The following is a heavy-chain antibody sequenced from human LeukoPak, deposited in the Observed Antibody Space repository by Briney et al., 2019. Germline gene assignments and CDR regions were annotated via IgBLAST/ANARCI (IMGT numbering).Heavy chain of an antibody. J-gene: IGHJ3*02. CDR2: ISYDGSNK. D-gene: IGHD5-18*01. Sequence: GRSLRLSCAASGFTFSNYAMHWVRQAPGKGLEWVAVISYDGSNKYYADSVKGRFTISRDNSKNTLYVQMNSLRAEDTAVYYCARDPKGGYSYGWGAFDIWGQGTMVTVSS. CDR3: ARDPKGGYSYGWGAFDI. CDR1: GFTFSNYA. V-gene: IGHV3-30-3*01.